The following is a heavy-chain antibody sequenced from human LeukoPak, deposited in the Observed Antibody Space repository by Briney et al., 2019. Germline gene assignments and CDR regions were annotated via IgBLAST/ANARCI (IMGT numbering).Heavy chain of an antibody. CDR2: MKPNSGNT. Sequence: ASVTVSCKASGYTFTSYDINWVRQAPGQGVEWMGWMKPNSGNTGYAQKFQGRVTMTRNTSISTAYMELSSLRSEDTAVYYCARARSSPSGYDYDYYYYYMDVWGKGTTVTVSS. CDR1: GYTFTSYD. CDR3: ARARSSPSGYDYDYYYYYMDV. V-gene: IGHV1-8*01. D-gene: IGHD5-12*01. J-gene: IGHJ6*03.